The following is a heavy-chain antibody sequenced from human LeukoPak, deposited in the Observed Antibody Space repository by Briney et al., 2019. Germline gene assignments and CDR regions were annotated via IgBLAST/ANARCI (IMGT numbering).Heavy chain of an antibody. V-gene: IGHV3-23*01. CDR1: GFTFSSYG. D-gene: IGHD5-24*01. J-gene: IGHJ3*02. CDR2: ISGSGGST. Sequence: GGSLRLSCAASGFTFSSYGMSWVRQAPGKGLEWVSAISGSGGSTYYADSVKGRFTISRDNSKNTLYLQMNSLRAEDTAVYYCAKEVGGWLQLRDAFDIWGQGTMVTVSS. CDR3: AKEVGGWLQLRDAFDI.